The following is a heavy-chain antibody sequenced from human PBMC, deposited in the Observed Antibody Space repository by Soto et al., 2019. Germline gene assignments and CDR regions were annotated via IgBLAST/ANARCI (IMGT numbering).Heavy chain of an antibody. Sequence: QVQLVQSGAEVKKPGASVKVSCKASGYTFTSYYMHWVRQAPGQGLEWMGIINPSGGSTSYAQKFQGRVTMTRDTSTSTVYMELSSLRSEDTAVYYCAREVGYCSGGSCYSEACDYWGQGTLVTVSS. J-gene: IGHJ4*02. V-gene: IGHV1-46*03. CDR1: GYTFTSYY. CDR3: AREVGYCSGGSCYSEACDY. CDR2: INPSGGST. D-gene: IGHD2-15*01.